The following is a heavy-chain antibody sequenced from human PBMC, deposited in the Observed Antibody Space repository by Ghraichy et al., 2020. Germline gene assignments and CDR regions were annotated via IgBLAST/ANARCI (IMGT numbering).Heavy chain of an antibody. Sequence: GGSLRLSCAASGFTFSSYGMHWVHQAPGKGLEWVAFIRYDGSNKYYADSVKGRFTISRDNSKNTLYLQMNSLRAEDTAVYYCAKDGELGTYFDYWGQGTLVTVSS. CDR3: AKDGELGTYFDY. J-gene: IGHJ4*02. CDR2: IRYDGSNK. D-gene: IGHD1-26*01. CDR1: GFTFSSYG. V-gene: IGHV3-30*02.